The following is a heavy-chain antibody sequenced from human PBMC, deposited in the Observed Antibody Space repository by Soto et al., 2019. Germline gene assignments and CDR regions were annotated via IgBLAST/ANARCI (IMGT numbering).Heavy chain of an antibody. D-gene: IGHD6-13*01. Sequence: PGGSLRLSCAASGFTFSSYSMNWVRQAPGKGLEWVSAISGSGGSTYYADSVKGRFTISRDNSKNTLYLQMNSLRAEDTAVYYCANSADSSSWSFFDYWGQGTLVTVSS. V-gene: IGHV3-23*01. CDR2: ISGSGGST. CDR1: GFTFSSYS. CDR3: ANSADSSSWSFFDY. J-gene: IGHJ4*02.